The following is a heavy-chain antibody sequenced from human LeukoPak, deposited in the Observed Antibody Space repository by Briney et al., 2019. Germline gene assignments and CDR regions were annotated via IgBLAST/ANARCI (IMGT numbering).Heavy chain of an antibody. Sequence: PGGSLRLSCAASGFTFSSYEMNWVRQAPGKGLEWVSYISSFSSTIYYADSVMGRFTISRDNAKNSLYLQMSSLRAEDTAVYYCARVTRSPFGWFDPWGQGTLVTVSS. CDR2: ISSFSSTI. J-gene: IGHJ5*02. V-gene: IGHV3-48*03. D-gene: IGHD4-17*01. CDR3: ARVTRSPFGWFDP. CDR1: GFTFSSYE.